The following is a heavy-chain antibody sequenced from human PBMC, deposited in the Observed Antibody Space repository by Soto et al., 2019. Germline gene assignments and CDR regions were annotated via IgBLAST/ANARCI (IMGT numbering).Heavy chain of an antibody. J-gene: IGHJ5*02. CDR1: GGSISSGGYY. V-gene: IGHV4-31*03. CDR3: PRVPGVLRFLEWKFGNNWFDP. CDR2: IYYSGST. D-gene: IGHD3-3*01. Sequence: PSETLSLTCTVSGGSISSGGYYWSWIRQHPGKGLEWIGYIYYSGSTYYNPSLKSRVTISVDTPKNQFSLKLSSVTAADTAVYYCPRVPGVLRFLEWKFGNNWFDPWGQGTLGTVCS.